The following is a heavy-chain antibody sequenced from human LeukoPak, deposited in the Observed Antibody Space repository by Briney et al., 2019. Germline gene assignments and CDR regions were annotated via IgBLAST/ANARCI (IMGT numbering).Heavy chain of an antibody. CDR1: GYRFTKQW. CDR2: IYPDDPRT. CDR3: ATYSYTGGYYAFDI. D-gene: IGHD3-22*01. J-gene: IGHJ3*02. V-gene: IGHV5-51*01. Sequence: GESLKISCKGSGYRFTKQWIGWVRQMPGKGLEWMAIIYPDDPRTEYAPSLPHQVTISADKSITTAYLQWRSLKASDTAMYYCATYSYTGGYYAFDIWGRGTMVTVSS.